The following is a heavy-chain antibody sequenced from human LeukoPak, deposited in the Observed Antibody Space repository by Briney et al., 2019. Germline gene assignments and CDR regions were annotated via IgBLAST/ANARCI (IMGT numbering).Heavy chain of an antibody. D-gene: IGHD4-4*01. CDR2: MYYNGNT. CDR3: ARSRDIYSGHALDI. J-gene: IGHJ3*02. Sequence: PSETLSLTCTVSSGSISSSYWSWIRQPPGKGLEWIGYMYYNGNTHYNPSLKSRVTMSVDTSEKQFSLRLTSVTAADTAVYYCARSRDIYSGHALDIWGQGTVVTVSS. CDR1: SGSISSSY. V-gene: IGHV4-59*01.